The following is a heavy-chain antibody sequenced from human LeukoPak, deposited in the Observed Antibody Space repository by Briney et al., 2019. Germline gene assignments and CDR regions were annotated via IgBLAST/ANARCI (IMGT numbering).Heavy chain of an antibody. D-gene: IGHD6-19*01. V-gene: IGHV4-59*01. J-gene: IGHJ6*02. CDR1: GGSISNY. Sequence: SETLSLTCTVSGGSISNYWSWIRQSPGMGLEWIGSIYYSGATVYNPSLKSRVIISADTSNDQFSLRLRSVTAADTAVYYCARHTPTPMKPRGLYFNMDVWGQGTTVTVSS. CDR2: IYYSGAT. CDR3: ARHTPTPMKPRGLYFNMDV.